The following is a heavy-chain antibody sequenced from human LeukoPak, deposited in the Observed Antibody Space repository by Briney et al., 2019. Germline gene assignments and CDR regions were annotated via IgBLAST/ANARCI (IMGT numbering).Heavy chain of an antibody. V-gene: IGHV4-39*07. CDR3: ARTPFHYYCYMDV. CDR1: GGSISSSSYY. D-gene: IGHD3-3*02. J-gene: IGHJ6*03. CDR2: IYYSGST. Sequence: SETLSLTCTVSGGSISSSSYYWGWIRQPPGKGLEWIGSIYYSGSTYYNPSLKSRVTISVDTSKNQFSLKLSSVTAADTAVYYCARTPFHYYCYMDVWGKGTTVTVSS.